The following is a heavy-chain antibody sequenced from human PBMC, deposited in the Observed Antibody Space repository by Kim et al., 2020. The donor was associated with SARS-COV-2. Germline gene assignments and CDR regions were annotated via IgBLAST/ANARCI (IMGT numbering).Heavy chain of an antibody. J-gene: IGHJ3*02. D-gene: IGHD5-18*01. CDR3: ARFVGWGLYSYAFDI. CDR1: GGSFSGYY. Sequence: SQTLSLTCAVYGGSFSGYYWSWIRQPPGKGLEWIGEINHSGSTNYNPSLKSRVTISVDTSKNQFSLKLSSVTAADTAVYYCARFVGWGLYSYAFDIWGQGTMVTVSS. V-gene: IGHV4-34*01. CDR2: INHSGST.